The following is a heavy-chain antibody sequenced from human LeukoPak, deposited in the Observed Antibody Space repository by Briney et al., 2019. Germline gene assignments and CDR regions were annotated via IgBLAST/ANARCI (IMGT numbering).Heavy chain of an antibody. CDR2: IYYSGST. D-gene: IGHD5-18*01. CDR1: GGSISSGGYY. V-gene: IGHV4-31*03. CDR3: AGTAMVNNWFDP. J-gene: IGHJ5*02. Sequence: SETLSLTCTVSGGSISSGGYYWSWIRQHPGKGLEWIGYIYYSGSTYYNPSLKSRVTISVDTSKNQFSLKLSSVTAADTAVYYCAGTAMVNNWFDPWGQGTLVTVSS.